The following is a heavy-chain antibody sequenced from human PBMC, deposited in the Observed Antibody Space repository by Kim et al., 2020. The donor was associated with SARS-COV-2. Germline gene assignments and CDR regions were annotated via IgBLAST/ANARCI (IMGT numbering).Heavy chain of an antibody. CDR3: AGGSTYYYDSSGYPYAFDI. V-gene: IGHV4-34*01. Sequence: SETLSLTCAVYGGSFSGYYWSWIRQPPGKGLEWIGEINHSGSTNYNPSLKSRVTISVDTSKNQFSLKLSSVTAADTAVYYCAGGSTYYYDSSGYPYAFDIWGQGTMVTVSS. J-gene: IGHJ3*02. D-gene: IGHD3-22*01. CDR2: INHSGST. CDR1: GGSFSGYY.